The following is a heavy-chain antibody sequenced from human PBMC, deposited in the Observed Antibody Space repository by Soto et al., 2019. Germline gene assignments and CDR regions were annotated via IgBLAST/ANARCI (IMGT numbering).Heavy chain of an antibody. J-gene: IGHJ5*02. CDR3: AGRAGAALTVFDP. Sequence: GASVKVSCKASGYTFTSYYMHWVRQAPVQVLELIVIINPSFFSTSYSQKFQGRFTITMYTSTITFYMELSSLRSDYTAVYYCAGRAGAALTVFDPWGQGTLVTVSS. D-gene: IGHD6-19*01. V-gene: IGHV1-46*03. CDR2: INPSFFST. CDR1: GYTFTSYY.